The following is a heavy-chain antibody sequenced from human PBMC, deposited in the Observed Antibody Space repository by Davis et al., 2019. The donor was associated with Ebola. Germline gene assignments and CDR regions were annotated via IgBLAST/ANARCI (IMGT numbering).Heavy chain of an antibody. J-gene: IGHJ4*02. V-gene: IGHV4-39*01. CDR1: GCPISSRSYY. CDR2: IYKSGST. D-gene: IGHD3-10*01. Sequence: SETLSLTCSVSGCPISSRSYYWGWIRQPPGKGLEWIGSIYKSGSTYYNPSLKSRVTITVDPSKSQFSLTLSSVTAADTAVYYCARVNSLGDFDYWGQGTLVTVSS. CDR3: ARVNSLGDFDY.